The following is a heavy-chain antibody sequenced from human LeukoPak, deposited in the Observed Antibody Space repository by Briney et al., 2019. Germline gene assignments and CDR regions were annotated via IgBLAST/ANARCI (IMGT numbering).Heavy chain of an antibody. Sequence: QPGGSLRLSCVGSGFTFRSHAMSWVRKAPEKGLEFVSGIYENGGTTYYADSVKGRFSIPRDNSKNTLYLQMDSLRGEDTAVYYCAKDFRIGYSAHFDYWGQGALVTVSS. CDR2: IYENGGTT. CDR1: GFTFRSHA. V-gene: IGHV3-23*01. D-gene: IGHD2-21*01. CDR3: AKDFRIGYSAHFDY. J-gene: IGHJ4*02.